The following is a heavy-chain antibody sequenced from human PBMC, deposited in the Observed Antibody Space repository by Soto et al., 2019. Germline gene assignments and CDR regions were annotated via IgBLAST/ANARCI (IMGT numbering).Heavy chain of an antibody. CDR2: IHPSGDT. D-gene: IGHD2-2*01. CDR1: GYKFTTYF. CDR3: ARVVPGAEAWFGP. V-gene: IGHV1-46*01. Sequence: QVQLVQSGAELKKPGASVKVACKASGYKFTTYFIHWVRQAPGQGLEWMGMIHPSGDTGYAQKFRGRVTMTIDTSTTTAYMELRSLRSDDTAVYYCARVVPGAEAWFGPWGQGTLVTVSS. J-gene: IGHJ5*02.